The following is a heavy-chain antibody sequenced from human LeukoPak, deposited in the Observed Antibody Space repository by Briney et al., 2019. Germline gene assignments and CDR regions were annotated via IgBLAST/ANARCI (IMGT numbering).Heavy chain of an antibody. CDR3: ARDEQLYYFDY. CDR1: GYTFTGYY. D-gene: IGHD1/OR15-1a*01. V-gene: IGHV1-69*04. CDR2: IIPILGIA. Sequence: SVKVSCKASGYTFTGYYMHWVRQAPGQGLEWMGRIIPILGIANYAQKFQGRVTITADKSTSTAYMELSSLRSEDTAVYYCARDEQLYYFDYWGQGTLVTVSS. J-gene: IGHJ4*02.